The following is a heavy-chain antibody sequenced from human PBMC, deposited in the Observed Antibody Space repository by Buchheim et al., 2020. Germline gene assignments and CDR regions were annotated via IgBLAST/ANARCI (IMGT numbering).Heavy chain of an antibody. CDR2: IISIFGTA. J-gene: IGHJ4*02. Sequence: QVQLVQSGAEVKKPGSSVKVSCKASGGTFSSYAISWVRQAPGQGLEWMGGIISIFGTATYAQKFQGRVTITADESPSTAYMELSSLRSEDTSVYYCARGGDDILTGYFPPQFDYWGQGTL. V-gene: IGHV1-69*01. CDR3: ARGGDDILTGYFPPQFDY. D-gene: IGHD3-9*01. CDR1: GGTFSSYA.